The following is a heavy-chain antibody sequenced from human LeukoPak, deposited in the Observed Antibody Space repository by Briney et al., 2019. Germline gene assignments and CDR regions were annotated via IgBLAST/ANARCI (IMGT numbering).Heavy chain of an antibody. CDR2: IYYSGST. J-gene: IGHJ4*02. CDR3: ARRPLEMPYDY. D-gene: IGHD5-24*01. Sequence: SETLSLTCTVSGGSISSSSYYWGWIRQPPGKGLEGIGSIYYSGSTYYNPSLKSRVTISVDTSKNKFSLKLSSVTAADTAVYYCARRPLEMPYDYWGQGTLVTVSS. CDR1: GGSISSSSYY. V-gene: IGHV4-39*01.